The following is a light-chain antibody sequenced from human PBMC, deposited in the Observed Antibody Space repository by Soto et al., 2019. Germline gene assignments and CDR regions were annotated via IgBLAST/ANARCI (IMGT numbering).Light chain of an antibody. Sequence: EIVLTQSPGTLSLSPGERGTLSCRGSQSISSNYLAWYQQRPGQAPRLLVYGASSRAAGIPDRFSGSGSGRDSPLTINRLEPEDFAVYYCQQYGSTPLTFGGGTKVEIK. V-gene: IGKV3-20*01. J-gene: IGKJ4*01. CDR3: QQYGSTPLT. CDR1: QSISSNY. CDR2: GAS.